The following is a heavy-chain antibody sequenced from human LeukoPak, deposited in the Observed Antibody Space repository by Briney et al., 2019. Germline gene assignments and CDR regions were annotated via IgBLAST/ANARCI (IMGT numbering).Heavy chain of an antibody. V-gene: IGHV4-34*01. CDR3: ARLRFQLRYYYYYMDV. J-gene: IGHJ6*03. Sequence: PSETLSLTCAVYGGSFSGYYWSWIRHPPGKGLEWIGEINHSGSTNYNPSLKSRVTISVDTSKNQFSLKLSSVTAADTAVYYCARLRFQLRYYYYYMDVWGKGTTVTVSS. CDR1: GGSFSGYY. CDR2: INHSGST. D-gene: IGHD3-3*01.